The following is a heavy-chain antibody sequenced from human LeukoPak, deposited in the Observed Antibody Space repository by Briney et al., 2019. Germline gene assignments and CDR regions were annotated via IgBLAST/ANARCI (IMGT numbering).Heavy chain of an antibody. J-gene: IGHJ4*02. V-gene: IGHV1-46*01. CDR2: INPSGGST. CDR3: ATTRMVRGVPFDY. D-gene: IGHD3-10*01. CDR1: GYTFTSYD. Sequence: ASVKVSCKASGYTFTSYDINWVRQAPGQGLEWMGIINPSGGSTSYAQRFQGRVTMTRDTSTSTVYMDLSSLRSEDTAVYYCATTRMVRGVPFDYWGQGTLVTVSS.